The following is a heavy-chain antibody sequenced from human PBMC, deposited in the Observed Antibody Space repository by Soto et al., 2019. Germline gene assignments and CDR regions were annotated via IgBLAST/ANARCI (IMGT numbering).Heavy chain of an antibody. CDR1: GGSISSSSYY. D-gene: IGHD3-3*01. V-gene: IGHV4-39*01. CDR2: IYYSGST. J-gene: IGHJ5*02. CDR3: ATHTIFGVVYHWFDP. Sequence: QLQLQESGPGLVKPSETLSLTCTVSGGSISSSSYYWGWIRQPPGKGLEWIGSIYYSGSTYYNPSLKSRVTISVDTSKNQFSLKLSSVTAADTAVYYCATHTIFGVVYHWFDPWGQGTLVTVSS.